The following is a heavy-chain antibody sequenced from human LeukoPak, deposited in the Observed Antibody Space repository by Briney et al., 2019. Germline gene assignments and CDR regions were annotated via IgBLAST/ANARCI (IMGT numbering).Heavy chain of an antibody. J-gene: IGHJ4*01. V-gene: IGHV3-33*01. Sequence: PGGSLRLSCAASGFIFSHYGMHWVRQAPGKGLEWVAVIWSDGSSRFYAGSVKGRFTISRDNSQNTLFLQMNSLRAEDTAMYYCARDAQRGFDYSNSLKYWGHGTLVTVSP. CDR2: IWSDGSSR. CDR3: ARDAQRGFDYSNSLKY. CDR1: GFIFSHYG. D-gene: IGHD4-11*01.